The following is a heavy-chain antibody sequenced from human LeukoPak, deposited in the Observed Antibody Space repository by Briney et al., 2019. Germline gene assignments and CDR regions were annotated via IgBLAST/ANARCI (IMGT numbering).Heavy chain of an antibody. CDR3: ARMISDSPNDAFDI. J-gene: IGHJ3*02. CDR2: INTNTGNP. D-gene: IGHD3-22*01. CDR1: GYTFTSYA. Sequence: GASVKVSCKASGYTFTSYAMNWVRQAPGQGLEWMGWINTNTGNPTYAQGFTGRFVFSLDTSVSTAYLQISSLKAEDTAVYYCARMISDSPNDAFDIWGQGTMVTVSS. V-gene: IGHV7-4-1*02.